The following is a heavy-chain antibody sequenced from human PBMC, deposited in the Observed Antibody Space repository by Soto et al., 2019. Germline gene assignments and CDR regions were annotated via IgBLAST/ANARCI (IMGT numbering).Heavy chain of an antibody. CDR3: VRGDGLNYYMDV. V-gene: IGHV3-66*01. CDR1: GFSVSRNY. J-gene: IGHJ6*03. CDR2: MFMAGGT. Sequence: EVKVVESGGTLVQPGGSLRLSCAISGFSVSRNYMSWVRLAPGKGLEWVSVMFMAGGTSFADSVKGRFSISRDNTENTLYLQMNSLRVEDTAVYYCVRGDGLNYYMDVWGKGTPVTVSS.